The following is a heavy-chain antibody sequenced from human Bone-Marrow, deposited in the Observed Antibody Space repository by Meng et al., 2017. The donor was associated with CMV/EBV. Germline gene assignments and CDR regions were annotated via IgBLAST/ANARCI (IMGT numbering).Heavy chain of an antibody. J-gene: IGHJ4*02. CDR1: GYTFTSYG. CDR3: ARVHSSDYYFDY. D-gene: IGHD6-19*01. Sequence: ASVKVSCKASGYTFTSYGISWVRQAPGQGLEWVGWISVHNGHTKYAQNLQGRVTMTTDTSTSTAYMELRSLRSDDTAVYYCARVHSSDYYFDYWGQGTLVTVSS. CDR2: ISVHNGHT. V-gene: IGHV1-18*01.